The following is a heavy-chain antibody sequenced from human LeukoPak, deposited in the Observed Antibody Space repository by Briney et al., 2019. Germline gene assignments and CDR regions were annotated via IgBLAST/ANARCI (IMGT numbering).Heavy chain of an antibody. Sequence: SETLSLTCTVSGGSISSYYWSWLRQPPGKGLEWIGYIYYSGSTNYNPSLKSRVTISVDTSKNQFSLKLSSVTAADTAVYYCATSGVVPAAIVPENWFDPWGQGTLVTVSS. J-gene: IGHJ5*02. CDR1: GGSISSYY. CDR3: ATSGVVPAAIVPENWFDP. CDR2: IYYSGST. V-gene: IGHV4-59*01. D-gene: IGHD2-2*01.